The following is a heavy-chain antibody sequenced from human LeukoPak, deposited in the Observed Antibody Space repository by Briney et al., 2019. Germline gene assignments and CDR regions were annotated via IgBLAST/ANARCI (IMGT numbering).Heavy chain of an antibody. D-gene: IGHD2-21*02. CDR2: TRNKANSYTT. CDR1: GFTFSDHY. CDR3: VKRGGGDHGLDV. Sequence: GGSLRLSCAASGFTFSDHYMDWVRQAPGKGLEWVGRTRNKANSYTTVYAASVKGRFTISRDESENSLLLQMNSLRTEDTAVYHCVKRGGGDHGLDVWGQGTTVVVS. V-gene: IGHV3-72*01. J-gene: IGHJ6*02.